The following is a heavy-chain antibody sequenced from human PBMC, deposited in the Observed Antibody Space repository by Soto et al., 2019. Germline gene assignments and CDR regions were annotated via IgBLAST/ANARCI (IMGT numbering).Heavy chain of an antibody. CDR3: ARGQYYGSGSYYYYYYYGMDV. CDR1: GGSFSGYY. D-gene: IGHD3-10*01. J-gene: IGHJ6*02. CDR2: INHSGST. Sequence: ETLSLTCAVYGGSFSGYYWSWIRQPPGKGLEWIGEINHSGSTNYNPSLKSRITISVDTSKNQFSLKLSSVTAADTAVYYCARGQYYGSGSYYYYYYYGMDVWGQGTTVTVSS. V-gene: IGHV4-34*01.